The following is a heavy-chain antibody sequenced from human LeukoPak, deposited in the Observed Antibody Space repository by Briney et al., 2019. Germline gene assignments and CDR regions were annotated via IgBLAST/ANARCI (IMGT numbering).Heavy chain of an antibody. D-gene: IGHD3-16*02. Sequence: PSETLSLTCTVSGGSISSSSYYWGWIRQPPGKGLEWIGSIYYSGSTYYIPSLKSRVTISVDTSKNQFSLKLSSVTAADTAVYYCARDRTFGGVIAIFDYWGQGTLVTVSS. CDR3: ARDRTFGGVIAIFDY. V-gene: IGHV4-39*07. CDR1: GGSISSSSYY. CDR2: IYYSGST. J-gene: IGHJ4*02.